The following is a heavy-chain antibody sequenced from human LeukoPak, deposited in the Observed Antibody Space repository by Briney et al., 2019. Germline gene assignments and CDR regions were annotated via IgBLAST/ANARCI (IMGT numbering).Heavy chain of an antibody. CDR1: GGSISSYY. J-gene: IGHJ4*02. Sequence: PSETLSLTCTVSGGSISSYYWSWIRQPAGKGLEWIGCIYTSGGTNYNPSLKSRVTMSVDTSKNQFSLKLSSVTAADTAVYYCARDLDSSGWCNFDYWGQGTLVTVSS. D-gene: IGHD6-19*01. CDR2: IYTSGGT. CDR3: ARDLDSSGWCNFDY. V-gene: IGHV4-4*07.